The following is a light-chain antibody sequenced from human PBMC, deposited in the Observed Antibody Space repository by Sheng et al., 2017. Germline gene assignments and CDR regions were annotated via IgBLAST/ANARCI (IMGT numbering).Light chain of an antibody. V-gene: IGLV1-40*01. CDR1: RSNIGGGYD. Sequence: QSVLTQPPSVSGAPGQRVTISCTGSRSNIGGGYDVHWYQLLPGTAPKLLIYSNNNRPSGVPDRFSGSKSGTSASLAITGLQADDEADYYCQSYDSSLSGSSYLFGTGTKVTVL. J-gene: IGLJ1*01. CDR3: QSYDSSLSGSSYL. CDR2: SNN.